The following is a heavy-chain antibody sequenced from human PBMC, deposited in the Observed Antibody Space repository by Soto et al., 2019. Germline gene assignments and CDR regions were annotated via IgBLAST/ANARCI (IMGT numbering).Heavy chain of an antibody. V-gene: IGHV4-39*01. CDR2: VYYSGTT. CDR1: GDSISRSSHY. J-gene: IGHJ3*01. D-gene: IGHD2-15*01. Sequence: QLQLQESGPGVVKASETLSLTCTVSGDSISRSSHYWGWIRQPPGKGLEWIGSVYYSGTTYYNPSLRSRVTITGETSTSQFSLRLNSVTAADTAVYYCARHGLGYCSGGSCYPDAFDVWGQGTMVSVSS. CDR3: ARHGLGYCSGGSCYPDAFDV.